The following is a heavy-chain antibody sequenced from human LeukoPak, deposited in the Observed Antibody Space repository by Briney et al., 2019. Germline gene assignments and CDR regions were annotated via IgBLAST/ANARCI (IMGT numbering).Heavy chain of an antibody. J-gene: IGHJ3*01. CDR1: GFTFSISA. D-gene: IGHD1-7*01. V-gene: IGHV3-23*01. CDR2: INYSGSNA. CDR3: ARDIELST. Sequence: PGGSLRLSCGASGFTFSISAMTWVRQAPGKGLEWVALINYSGSNAYYADSVRGRFTISRDSSKSMLYLQMDSLRAEDTAIYYCARDIELSTWGQGTMVSV.